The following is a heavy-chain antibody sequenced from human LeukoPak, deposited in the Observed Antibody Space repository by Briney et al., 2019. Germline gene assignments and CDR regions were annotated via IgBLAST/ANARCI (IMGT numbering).Heavy chain of an antibody. CDR1: GYTFTDYY. V-gene: IGHV1-69-2*01. Sequence: GATVKISCKVSGYTFTDYYMHWVQRAPGKGLEWMGLVDPEDGETIYAEKFQGRVTITADTSTDTAYMELSSLRSEDTAVYYCATDGIYYAQHLYAFDIWGQGTMVTVSS. J-gene: IGHJ3*02. D-gene: IGHD3-10*01. CDR2: VDPEDGET. CDR3: ATDGIYYAQHLYAFDI.